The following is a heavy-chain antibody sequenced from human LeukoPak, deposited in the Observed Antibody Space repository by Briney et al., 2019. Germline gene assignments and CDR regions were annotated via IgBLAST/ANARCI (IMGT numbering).Heavy chain of an antibody. CDR2: ISGSGGST. CDR3: AQAPSYRYCSGGSCYSYFDY. D-gene: IGHD2-15*01. J-gene: IGHJ4*02. CDR1: GFTFSSYG. Sequence: GGSLRLSCAASGFTFSSYGMSWVRQAPGKGLEWVSAISGSGGSTYYADSVKGRFTISRDNSKNTLYLQMNSLRAEDTAVYYCAQAPSYRYCSGGSCYSYFDYWGQGTLVTVSS. V-gene: IGHV3-23*01.